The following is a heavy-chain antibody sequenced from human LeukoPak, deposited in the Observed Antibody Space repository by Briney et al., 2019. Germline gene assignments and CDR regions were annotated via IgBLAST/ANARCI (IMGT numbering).Heavy chain of an antibody. D-gene: IGHD3-10*01. CDR2: INHSGST. CDR1: GGSFSGYY. Sequence: SETLSLTCAVYGGSFSGYYWSWIRQPPGKGLEWIGEINHSGSTNYNPSLKSRVTISVDTSKNQFSLKLSSVTAADTAVYYCARYGSGSLRPFDYWGQGTLVTVSS. J-gene: IGHJ4*02. CDR3: ARYGSGSLRPFDY. V-gene: IGHV4-34*01.